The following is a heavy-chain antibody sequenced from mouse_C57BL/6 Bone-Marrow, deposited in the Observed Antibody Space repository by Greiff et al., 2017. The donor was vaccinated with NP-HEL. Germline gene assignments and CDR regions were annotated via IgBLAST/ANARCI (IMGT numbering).Heavy chain of an antibody. CDR1: GYTFTSYT. CDR3: ATPNRGWFAY. J-gene: IGHJ3*01. CDR2: INPSSGYT. Sequence: ESGAELARPGASVKMSCKASGYTFTSYTMHWVKQRPGQGLEWIGYINPSSGYTKYNQKFKDKATLTADKSSSTAYMQLSSLTSEDSAVYYCATPNRGWFAYWGQGTLVTVSA. V-gene: IGHV1-4*01. D-gene: IGHD4-1*01.